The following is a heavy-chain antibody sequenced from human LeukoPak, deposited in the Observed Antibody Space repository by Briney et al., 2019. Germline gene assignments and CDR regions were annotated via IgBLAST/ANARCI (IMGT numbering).Heavy chain of an antibody. Sequence: GGSLRLSCAASGFTFSTYGMHWVSQAPGKGLEWVAIISRDGSDKYYADSVKGRFAISRDKTKNTLYLQMNSLRAEDTAVYYCATATGGDAGGDYYYYYGMDVSGQGTTVTVSS. CDR1: GFTFSTYG. J-gene: IGHJ6*02. V-gene: IGHV3-30*03. D-gene: IGHD2-21*02. CDR3: ATATGGDAGGDYYYYYGMDV. CDR2: ISRDGSDK.